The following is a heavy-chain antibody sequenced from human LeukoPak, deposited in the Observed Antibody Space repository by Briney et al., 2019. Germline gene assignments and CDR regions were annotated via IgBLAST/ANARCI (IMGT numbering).Heavy chain of an antibody. CDR2: ISSSSSYI. Sequence: PGGSLRLSCAASGFTFSSYSMNWVRQAPGKGLEWVSSISSSSSYIYYADSVKGRSTISRDNSKNTLYLQMNSLRAEDTAVYYCARAVKEYYFDYWGQGTLVTVSS. V-gene: IGHV3-21*01. J-gene: IGHJ4*02. D-gene: IGHD4-17*01. CDR3: ARAVKEYYFDY. CDR1: GFTFSSYS.